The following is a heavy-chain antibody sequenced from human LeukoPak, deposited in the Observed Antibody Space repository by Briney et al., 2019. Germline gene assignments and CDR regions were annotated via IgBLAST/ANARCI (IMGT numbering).Heavy chain of an antibody. V-gene: IGHV4-59*08. D-gene: IGHD6-19*01. J-gene: IGHJ4*02. CDR3: ARGAWAVAGLFDY. Sequence: SETLSLTCTVSGDSISSFHWSWIRQPPGKRLEWIGSTYNSGSTNYNPPLKSRVTISVDTSKNQFSLKLSSVTAADTAVYYCARGAWAVAGLFDYWGQGTLVTVSS. CDR1: GDSISSFH. CDR2: TYNSGST.